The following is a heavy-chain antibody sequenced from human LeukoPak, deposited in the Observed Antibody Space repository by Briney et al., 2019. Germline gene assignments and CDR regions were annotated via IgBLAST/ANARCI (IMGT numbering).Heavy chain of an antibody. CDR1: GFTFSSYW. V-gene: IGHV3-48*04. CDR2: ISSSGSTI. J-gene: IGHJ6*04. CDR3: AELGITMIGGV. Sequence: GGSLRLSCVTSGFTFSSYWMSWVRQAPGKGLEWVSYISSSGSTIYYADSVKGRFTISRDNAKNSLYLQMNSLRAEDTAVYYCAELGITMIGGVWGKGTTVTISS. D-gene: IGHD3-10*02.